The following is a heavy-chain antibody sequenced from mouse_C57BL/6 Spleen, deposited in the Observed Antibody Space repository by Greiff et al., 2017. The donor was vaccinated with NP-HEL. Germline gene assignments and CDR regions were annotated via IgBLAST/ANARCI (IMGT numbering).Heavy chain of an antibody. J-gene: IGHJ2*01. D-gene: IGHD1-3*01. V-gene: IGHV1-26*01. Sequence: EVQLQQSGPELVKPGASVKISCKASGYTFTDYYMNWVKQSHGKSLEWIGDINPNNGGTSYNQKFKGKATLTVDKSSSTAYMELRSLTSEDSAVYYCARITYYFDYLGQGTTLTVSS. CDR3: ARITYYFDY. CDR2: INPNNGGT. CDR1: GYTFTDYY.